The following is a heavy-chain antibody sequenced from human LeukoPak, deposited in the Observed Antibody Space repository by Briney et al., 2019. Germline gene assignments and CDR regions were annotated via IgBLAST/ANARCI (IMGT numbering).Heavy chain of an antibody. J-gene: IGHJ4*02. CDR3: ARDPEVQGVINEGYFDY. CDR1: GYTFTSYY. D-gene: IGHD3-10*01. Sequence: GASVKVSCKASGYTFTSYYMHWVRQAPGQGLEWMGIINPSGGSTSYAQKFQGRVTMTRDTSTSTVYMELSSLRSEDTAAYYCARDPEVQGVINEGYFDYWGQGTLVTVSS. V-gene: IGHV1-46*01. CDR2: INPSGGST.